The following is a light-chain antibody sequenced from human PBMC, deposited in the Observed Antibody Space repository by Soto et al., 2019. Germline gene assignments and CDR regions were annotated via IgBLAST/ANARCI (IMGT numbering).Light chain of an antibody. J-gene: IGLJ1*01. Sequence: QSALTQPRSVSGSPGQSVTISCIGTSSDVGAYNSVSWYQHHPGKAPKLMIYYVTERPSGVPDRFSGSKSGNTASLTISGLQAEDEADYYCSSYAGYYTTVFGTGTKVTVL. CDR1: SSDVGAYNS. V-gene: IGLV2-11*01. CDR3: SSYAGYYTTV. CDR2: YVT.